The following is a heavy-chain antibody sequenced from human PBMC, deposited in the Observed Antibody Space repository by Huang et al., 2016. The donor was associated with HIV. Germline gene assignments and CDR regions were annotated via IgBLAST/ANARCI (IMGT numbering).Heavy chain of an antibody. CDR2: VNLEGVT. CDR3: ARGVPSVTTDENWFDP. V-gene: IGHV4-34*02. D-gene: IGHD4-17*01. CDR1: GGSFRTFS. Sequence: QVQLQQWGAGLLKSSETLSLTCAVYGGSFRTFSWAWFRPPPGKGLEWRGEVNLEGVTNYNPSLKSRVAIALDTSKKQFSLKLTSMTAADTAVYYCARGVPSVTTDENWFDPWGQGTPVTVSS. J-gene: IGHJ5*02.